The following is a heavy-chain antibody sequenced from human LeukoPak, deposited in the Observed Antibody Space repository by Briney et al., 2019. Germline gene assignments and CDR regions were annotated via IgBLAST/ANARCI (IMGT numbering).Heavy chain of an antibody. Sequence: SGPTLVKPTQTLXLTCTFSGFSLTTSGVGVGWIRHPPGKALEWLALITWDDQKVYSPSLQSRLSITKDTSKNQVVLTMTNVDPVDTATYYCAHRRDSSGYQYRYWFAPWGQGTLVTVSS. CDR1: GFSLTTSGVG. CDR3: AHRRDSSGYQYRYWFAP. J-gene: IGHJ5*02. CDR2: ITWDDQK. D-gene: IGHD3-22*01. V-gene: IGHV2-5*02.